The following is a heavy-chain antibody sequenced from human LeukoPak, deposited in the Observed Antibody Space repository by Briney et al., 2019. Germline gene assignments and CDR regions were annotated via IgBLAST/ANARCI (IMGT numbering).Heavy chain of an antibody. CDR2: ISSNSRTK. D-gene: IGHD1-7*01. CDR3: ARKAQYNGHYPLDY. J-gene: IGHJ4*02. V-gene: IGHV3-48*04. CDR1: GFTFSSNS. Sequence: GGSLRLSCAASGFTFSSNSMKWVRQAPAKGLEWVSYISSNSRTKFYSDSVKGRFTISRDSSKNTLFLQMNSLRAEDTALYFCARKAQYNGHYPLDYWGQGTLVTVSS.